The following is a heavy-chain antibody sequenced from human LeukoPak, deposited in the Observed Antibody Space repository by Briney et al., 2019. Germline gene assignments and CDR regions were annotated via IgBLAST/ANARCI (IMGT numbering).Heavy chain of an antibody. Sequence: GASVKVSCKASGYTFTSYYMHWVRQAPGQGLEWMGIINPSGGSTSYAQKFQGRVTITRNTSISTAYMELSSLRSEDTAVYYCARGTRIQLFLLRDYYYYMDVWGKGTTVTVSS. CDR1: GYTFTSYY. CDR3: ARGTRIQLFLLRDYYYYMDV. CDR2: INPSGGST. J-gene: IGHJ6*03. D-gene: IGHD5-18*01. V-gene: IGHV1-46*01.